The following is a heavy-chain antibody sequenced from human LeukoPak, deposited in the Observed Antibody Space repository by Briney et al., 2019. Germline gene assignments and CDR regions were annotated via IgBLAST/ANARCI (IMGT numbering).Heavy chain of an antibody. Sequence: SETLSLTCTISGGSISSYYWSWIRQPPGKGLEWIGYIYYSWSTSYNPPLKSRVTILVDTSKNQYSLKLRSVTAADTAVYYCARHERDVSLDHAFDIWGQGTMVTVSS. CDR1: GGSISSYY. CDR3: ARHERDVSLDHAFDI. J-gene: IGHJ3*02. CDR2: IYYSWST. V-gene: IGHV4-59*08. D-gene: IGHD5-24*01.